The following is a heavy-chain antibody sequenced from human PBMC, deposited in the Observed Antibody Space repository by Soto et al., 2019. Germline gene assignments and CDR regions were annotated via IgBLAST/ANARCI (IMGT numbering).Heavy chain of an antibody. Sequence: ASVKVSCKVSGYTLTELSMHWVRQAPGKGLEWMGGFDPEDGETIYAQKFQGRVTMTEDTSTDTAYMELSSPRSEDTAVYYCATRLSGGRQDWYNWNYDWFDPWGQGALVTVSS. D-gene: IGHD1-7*01. V-gene: IGHV1-24*01. CDR1: GYTLTELS. CDR2: FDPEDGET. CDR3: ATRLSGGRQDWYNWNYDWFDP. J-gene: IGHJ5*02.